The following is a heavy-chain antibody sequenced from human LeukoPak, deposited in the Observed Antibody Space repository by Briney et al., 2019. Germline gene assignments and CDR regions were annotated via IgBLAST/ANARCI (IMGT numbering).Heavy chain of an antibody. CDR1: GGSISSGGYY. J-gene: IGHJ2*01. CDR2: IYDSGST. Sequence: SETLSLTCTVSGGSISSGGYYWSWIRQHPGKGLEWIGYIYDSGSTYYNPSLKSRVTISVDTSKNQFSLKLSSVTAADTAVYYCASHRTGDYWYFDLWGRGTLVAVSS. CDR3: ASHRTGDYWYFDL. V-gene: IGHV4-31*03. D-gene: IGHD1-1*01.